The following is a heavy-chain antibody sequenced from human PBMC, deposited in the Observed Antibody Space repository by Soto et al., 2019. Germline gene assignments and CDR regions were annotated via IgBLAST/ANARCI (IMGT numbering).Heavy chain of an antibody. CDR1: GFTFSSYS. CDR3: ARDQPGYSYGYGLGY. Sequence: EVQLVESGGGLVKPGGSLRLSCAASGFTFSSYSMNWVRQXPGKGLEWVSSISSSSSYIYYADSVKGRFTISRDNAKNXLXXXXNXXXXEDTAVYYCARDQPGYSYGYGLGYWGQGTLVTVSS. D-gene: IGHD5-18*01. V-gene: IGHV3-21*01. J-gene: IGHJ4*02. CDR2: ISSSSSYI.